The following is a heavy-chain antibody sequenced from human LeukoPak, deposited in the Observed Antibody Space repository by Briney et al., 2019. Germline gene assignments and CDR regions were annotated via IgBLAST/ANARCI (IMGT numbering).Heavy chain of an antibody. V-gene: IGHV3-23*01. CDR3: AKDRPNFYENSGHYYRRDGDS. D-gene: IGHD3-22*01. CDR2: MCGTAGCT. Sequence: GGSLRLSCAASGFTFYMYAMSWVRQAPGKGLEWVASMCGTAGCTFYPDSVKGRFTISRGNSKNILYLQMNSLRAEDTAIYYCAKDRPNFYENSGHYYRRDGDSWGQGTLVTVSS. CDR1: GFTFYMYA. J-gene: IGHJ5*01.